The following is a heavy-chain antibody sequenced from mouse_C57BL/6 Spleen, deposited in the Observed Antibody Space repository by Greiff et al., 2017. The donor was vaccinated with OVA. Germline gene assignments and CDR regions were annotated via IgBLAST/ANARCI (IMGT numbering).Heavy chain of an antibody. CDR1: GYTFTSYW. CDR3: ARWGGGLDFFFFDY. J-gene: IGHJ2*01. Sequence: QVQLQQPGAELVMPGASVKLSCKASGYTFTSYWMHWVKQRPGQGLEWIGEIDPSDSYTNYNQKFKGKSTLTVDKSSSTAYMQLSSLTSEDSAVYYCARWGGGLDFFFFDYWGQGTTLTVSS. V-gene: IGHV1-69*01. CDR2: IDPSDSYT.